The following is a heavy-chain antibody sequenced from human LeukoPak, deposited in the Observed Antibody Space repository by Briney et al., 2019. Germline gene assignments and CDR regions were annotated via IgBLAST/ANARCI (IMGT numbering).Heavy chain of an antibody. CDR3: VRSLSAAY. CDR2: IKEDGSEK. J-gene: IGHJ4*02. D-gene: IGHD6-25*01. CDR1: GFTFSSYW. V-gene: IGHV3-7*02. Sequence: AGGSLRLSCAASGFTFSSYWMNWVRQAPGKGLEWVANIKEDGSEKYYVDSVKGRFTISRDNAKNSLYLQMNNLRAEDTALYYCVRSLSAAYWGQGTLVTVSS.